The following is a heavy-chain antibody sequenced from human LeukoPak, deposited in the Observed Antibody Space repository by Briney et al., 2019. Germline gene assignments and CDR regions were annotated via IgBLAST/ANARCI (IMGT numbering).Heavy chain of an antibody. Sequence: GASVKVSGKASGGTFRDYPLSWVRQAPGQGLEWMGGIIPMFGTAKYAQNFEGRVKITADESTSTAYMELSSLRSEDTAVYYCARASDYVWGSYPTDYWGQGTLVTVSS. CDR1: GGTFRDYP. V-gene: IGHV1-69*13. D-gene: IGHD3-16*02. CDR2: IIPMFGTA. J-gene: IGHJ4*02. CDR3: ARASDYVWGSYPTDY.